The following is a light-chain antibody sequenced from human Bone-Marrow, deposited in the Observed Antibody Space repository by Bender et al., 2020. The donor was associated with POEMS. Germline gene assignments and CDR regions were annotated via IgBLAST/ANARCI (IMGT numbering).Light chain of an antibody. CDR1: SSDVVGYNY. CDR3: SSWDDSLSGWV. CDR2: DVT. V-gene: IGLV2-14*03. Sequence: QSALTQPASVSGSPGQSITISCTGTSSDVVGYNYVSWYQQQPGKAPKLMIYDVTTRPSGVPARFSGSKSGTSASLAISDIQSEDEGDYYCSSWDDSLSGWVFGGGTKLTVL. J-gene: IGLJ3*02.